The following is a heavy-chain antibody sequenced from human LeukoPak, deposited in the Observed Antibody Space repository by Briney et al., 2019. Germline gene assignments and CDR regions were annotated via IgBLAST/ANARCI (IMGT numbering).Heavy chain of an antibody. V-gene: IGHV5-51*01. Sequence: GESLKISCKGSGYSFTSYWIGWVRQMPGKGLEWMGIIYPGDSDTRYSPSFQGQVTISADKSISTAYLQWSSLKASDTAMYYCATCRRLQFGPDAFDIWGQGTMVTVSS. CDR1: GYSFTSYW. J-gene: IGHJ3*02. D-gene: IGHD5-24*01. CDR2: IYPGDSDT. CDR3: ATCRRLQFGPDAFDI.